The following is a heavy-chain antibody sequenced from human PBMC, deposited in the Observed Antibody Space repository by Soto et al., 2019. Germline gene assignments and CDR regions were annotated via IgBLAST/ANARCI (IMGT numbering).Heavy chain of an antibody. CDR3: AYRETMTIFGLIIDTGIWFDP. J-gene: IGHJ5*02. CDR1: GMSLSTSGAA. V-gene: IGHV2-5*02. Sequence: QINLIESGPALVKPTQPRTLTCTFSGMSLSTSGAAVGWVRQPPGRALEWLALIYLDGDKRYNASLGNRRTITKYSSMNQVVLTLTAVDPADTATYYSAYRETMTIFGLIIDTGIWFDPWGQGTRVIVSS. CDR2: IYLDGDK. D-gene: IGHD3-3*01.